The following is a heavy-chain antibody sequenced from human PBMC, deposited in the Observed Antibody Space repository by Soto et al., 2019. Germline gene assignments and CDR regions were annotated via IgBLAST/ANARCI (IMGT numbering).Heavy chain of an antibody. Sequence: SETLSLTCAVYGGSFSGYYWTWIRQPPGTGLEWIGEINHSGSTNYNPSLKSRVTISVDTSKNQFSLKLTSVTAADTAVYYCARDKSTGLFNYWGLGTLVTVSS. D-gene: IGHD2-8*02. CDR2: INHSGST. V-gene: IGHV4-34*01. CDR1: GGSFSGYY. J-gene: IGHJ4*02. CDR3: ARDKSTGLFNY.